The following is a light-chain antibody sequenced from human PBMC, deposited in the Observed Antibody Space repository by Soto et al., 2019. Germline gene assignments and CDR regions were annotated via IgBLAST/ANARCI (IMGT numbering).Light chain of an antibody. CDR3: QTWGTGIHVV. CDR1: SEHDTYA. J-gene: IGLJ2*01. V-gene: IGLV4-69*01. CDR2: LNSDGSH. Sequence: QPVLTQSPSASASLGASVELTCTLSSEHDTYAIAWHQQQPEKGPRYLMKLNSDGSHSKGDGIPARFSGSSSGAERYLTISSLQSEDEADYYCQTWGTGIHVVFGGGTQLTVL.